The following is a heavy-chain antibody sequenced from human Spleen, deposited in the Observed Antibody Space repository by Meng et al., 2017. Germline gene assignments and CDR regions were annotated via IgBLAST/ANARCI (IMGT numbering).Heavy chain of an antibody. CDR1: GFSLITSGVG. CDR3: AHIKYYYDNSDYYNFDY. V-gene: IGHV2-5*02. J-gene: IGHJ4*02. D-gene: IGHD3-22*01. CDR2: IYWDDDK. Sequence: SGPTLVKPTQTLTLTCTFSGFSLITSGVGVAWIRQPPGKALEWLALIYWDDDKRYSPSLKSRLTITKDTSKNQVVLTMTIMDPVDTATYYCAHIKYYYDNSDYYNFDYWGQGTLVTVSS.